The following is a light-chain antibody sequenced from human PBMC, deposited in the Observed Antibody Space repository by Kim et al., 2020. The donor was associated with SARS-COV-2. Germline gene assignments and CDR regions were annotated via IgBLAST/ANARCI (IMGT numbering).Light chain of an antibody. CDR2: RNN. J-gene: IGLJ2*01. V-gene: IGLV1-47*01. Sequence: GQRVTNSCSGSSSSIGSNYIYWYQQLPGAAPKLLIYRNNQRPSGVPDRFSGSKSGTSASLAISGLRSEDEADYYCAAWDDSLSGPVFGGGTQLTVL. CDR3: AAWDDSLSGPV. CDR1: SSSIGSNY.